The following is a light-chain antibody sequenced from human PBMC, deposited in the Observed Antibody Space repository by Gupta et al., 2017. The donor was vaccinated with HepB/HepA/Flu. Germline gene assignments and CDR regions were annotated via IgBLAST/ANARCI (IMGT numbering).Light chain of an antibody. Sequence: EIVLTQSPDFQSVTPKEKVTITCLASQSIGSSLHWYQQKPDQSPKLLIKYASQSVSGVPSRFSGSGSGTDFTLTMKILEAEHAATYYCLQSSSLPRTFGQGTRLEIK. CDR3: LQSSSLPRT. CDR1: QSIGSS. V-gene: IGKV6-21*01. CDR2: YAS. J-gene: IGKJ1*01.